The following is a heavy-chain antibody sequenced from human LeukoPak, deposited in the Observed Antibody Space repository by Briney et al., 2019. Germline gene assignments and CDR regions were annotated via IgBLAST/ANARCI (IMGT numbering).Heavy chain of an antibody. D-gene: IGHD3-22*01. CDR2: ISDSGDST. J-gene: IGHJ4*02. Sequence: SGGSLRLSCAASRFTFSSYVMTWFRQAPGKGLEWVSVISDSGDSTYYADSVKGRFTISRDNSKNTLYPQMSSLRAEDTGVYYCATDPGTMIVVPWGQGTLVTVSS. CDR3: ATDPGTMIVVP. V-gene: IGHV3-23*01. CDR1: RFTFSSYV.